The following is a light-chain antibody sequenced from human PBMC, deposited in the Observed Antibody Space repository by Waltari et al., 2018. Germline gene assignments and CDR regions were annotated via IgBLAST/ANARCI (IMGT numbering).Light chain of an antibody. J-gene: IGLJ3*02. CDR2: GNN. CDR3: QSYDNGLRGRV. CDR1: SSNIGAGYD. V-gene: IGLV1-40*01. Sequence: QSVLTQPPSVAGAPGQRVTIPCPGSSSNIGAGYDVHWYQQFPGTAPKLLIYGNNDRPSGVPDRFSGSKSATSASLAITGLQADDEAEYHCQSYDNGLRGRVFGGGTKVTVL.